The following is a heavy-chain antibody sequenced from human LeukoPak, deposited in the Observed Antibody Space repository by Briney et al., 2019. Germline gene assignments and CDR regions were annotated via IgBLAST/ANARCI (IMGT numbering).Heavy chain of an antibody. J-gene: IGHJ4*02. CDR1: GFTFSGSW. D-gene: IGHD4-17*01. CDR3: ARDPAYGALGY. Sequence: PGGSLRLSCAASGFTFSGSWMTWVRQAPGRGLEWVANIDPDGNTKNYLDSVKGRFTISRDNARNSLYLQLNSLRAEDTSVYYCARDPAYGALGYWGQGTLVTVSS. V-gene: IGHV3-7*01. CDR2: IDPDGNTK.